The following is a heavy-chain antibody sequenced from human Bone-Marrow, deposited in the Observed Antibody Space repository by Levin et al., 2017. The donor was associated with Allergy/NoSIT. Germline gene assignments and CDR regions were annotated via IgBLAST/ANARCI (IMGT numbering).Heavy chain of an antibody. CDR2: VWYDGRSK. V-gene: IGHV3-33*01. CDR1: GFTLSNFG. CDR3: ARDQKAQRVGSGGQSSYYYGMDV. Sequence: GESLKISCTMSGFTLSNFGVHWVRQVPGRGLEWLAVVWYDGRSKYYGESVEGRFTISRDNSRGTVYLQLTGLAADDTAVYLCARDQKAQRVGSGGQSSYYYGMDVWGQGTTVTVSS. J-gene: IGHJ6*02. D-gene: IGHD5-24*01.